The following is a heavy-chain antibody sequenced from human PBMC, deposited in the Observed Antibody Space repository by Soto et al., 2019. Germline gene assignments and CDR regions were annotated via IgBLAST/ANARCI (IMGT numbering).Heavy chain of an antibody. CDR2: INPNSGGT. D-gene: IGHD3-3*01. CDR3: ARDFLTGDFWSGYHYGMDV. Sequence: ASVKVSCKASGYTFTGYYMHWVRQAPGQGLEWMGWINPNSGGTNYAQKFQGWVTMTRDTSTSTAYMELSSLRSDDTAVYYCARDFLTGDFWSGYHYGMDVWGQGTTVTVSS. CDR1: GYTFTGYY. J-gene: IGHJ6*02. V-gene: IGHV1-2*04.